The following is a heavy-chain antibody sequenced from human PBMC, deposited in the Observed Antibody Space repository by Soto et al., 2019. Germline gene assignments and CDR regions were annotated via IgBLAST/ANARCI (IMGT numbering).Heavy chain of an antibody. Sequence: EVALLESGGGLVQPGGSLRLSCEVSGVAFSFYSMSWVRQAPGKGLEWVASISGNGATTYYAASGKGRFTCSRDKSKNTVHLQMNSLRGEDTAVYYCAKDRGGFTSGWEFFDFWGQGTLFTVSS. CDR1: GVAFSFYS. CDR2: ISGNGATT. J-gene: IGHJ4*02. CDR3: AKDRGGFTSGWEFFDF. D-gene: IGHD6-19*01. V-gene: IGHV3-23*01.